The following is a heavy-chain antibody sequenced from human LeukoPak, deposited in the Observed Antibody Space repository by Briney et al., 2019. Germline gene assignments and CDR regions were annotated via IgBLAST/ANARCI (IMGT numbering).Heavy chain of an antibody. J-gene: IGHJ4*02. CDR3: ARGRTPPPYYYGSGSYSDY. V-gene: IGHV4-34*01. D-gene: IGHD3-10*01. CDR1: GGSFDPYY. CDR2: INHSGST. Sequence: KPSETLSLTCAVYGGSFDPYYWSWIRQPPGKGLEWIGEINHSGSTNYNPSLKSRVTISVDTSKNQFSLKLSSVTAADTAVYYCARGRTPPPYYYGSGSYSDYWGQGTLVTVSS.